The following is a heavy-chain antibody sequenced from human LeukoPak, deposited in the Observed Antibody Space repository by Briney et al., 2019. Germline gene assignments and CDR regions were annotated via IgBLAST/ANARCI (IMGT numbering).Heavy chain of an antibody. D-gene: IGHD6-13*01. J-gene: IGHJ6*02. CDR3: ARDILSEQQHESWYYYYGMDA. CDR1: GDSVSSDCAA. CDR2: TYYRSKWYN. V-gene: IGHV6-1*01. Sequence: SQTLSLTCAISGDSVSSDCAAWNWIRQSPSRGLEWLGRTYYRSKWYNDYAVSVKSRITINPDTSKNQFSLQLNSVTPEDTAVYYCARDILSEQQHESWYYYYGMDAWGQGTTVTVSS.